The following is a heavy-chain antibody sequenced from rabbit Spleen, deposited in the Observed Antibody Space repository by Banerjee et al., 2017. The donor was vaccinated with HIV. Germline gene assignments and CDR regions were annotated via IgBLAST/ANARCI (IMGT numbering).Heavy chain of an antibody. CDR2: IAGSSSGFT. CDR3: ARGSATMTMVITGYYLSL. D-gene: IGHD2-1*01. Sequence: QEQLEESGGDLVKPGASLTLTCTASGFSFSSSDYMCWVRQAPGKGLEWISCIAGSSSGFTYSATWAKGRFTCSKTSSTTVTLQLSSLTAADTATYFCARGSATMTMVITGYYLSLWGPGTLVTVS. J-gene: IGHJ4*01. CDR1: GFSFSSSDY. V-gene: IGHV1S45*01.